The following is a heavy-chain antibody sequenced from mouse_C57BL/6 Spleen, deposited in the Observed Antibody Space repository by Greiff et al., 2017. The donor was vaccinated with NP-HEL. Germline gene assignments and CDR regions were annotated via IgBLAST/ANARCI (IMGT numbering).Heavy chain of an antibody. Sequence: VQLQQSGAELVRPGTSVKVSCKASGYAFTNYWIEWVKQRPGQGLEWIGVINPGSGGTNYNEKFKGKATLTADKSSSTAYMQLSSLTSEDSAVYVCGRGWKRFDYWGQGTTLTVSS. V-gene: IGHV1-54*01. D-gene: IGHD1-1*02. CDR1: GYAFTNYW. J-gene: IGHJ2*01. CDR3: GRGWKRFDY. CDR2: INPGSGGT.